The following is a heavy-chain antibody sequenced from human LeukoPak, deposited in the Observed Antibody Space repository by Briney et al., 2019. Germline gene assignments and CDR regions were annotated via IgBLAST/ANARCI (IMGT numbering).Heavy chain of an antibody. J-gene: IGHJ3*02. CDR1: GYTFSGYY. CDR2: INPNSGGT. V-gene: IGHV1-2*02. D-gene: IGHD6-19*01. Sequence: ASVKVSCKASGYTFSGYYMHWVRQAPGQGLEWMGWINPNSGGTNYAQKFQGRVTMTRDTSISTAYMELSRLRSDDTAVYSCARGSYSSGYYDIWGQGTMVTVSS. CDR3: ARGSYSSGYYDI.